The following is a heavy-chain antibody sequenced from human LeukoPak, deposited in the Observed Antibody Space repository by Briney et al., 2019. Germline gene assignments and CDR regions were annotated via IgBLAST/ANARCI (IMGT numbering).Heavy chain of an antibody. Sequence: PGGSLRLSCAASGFTFSSFWMTWVRQAPGKGLEWVANIRQDGSAKYYVDSVKGRFTISRDNAKNSLYLQMNTLRAEDTAVYYCARFSSLEELSLFRYWGQGTLVTVSS. D-gene: IGHD3-16*02. CDR2: IRQDGSAK. V-gene: IGHV3-7*01. J-gene: IGHJ4*02. CDR3: ARFSSLEELSLFRY. CDR1: GFTFSSFW.